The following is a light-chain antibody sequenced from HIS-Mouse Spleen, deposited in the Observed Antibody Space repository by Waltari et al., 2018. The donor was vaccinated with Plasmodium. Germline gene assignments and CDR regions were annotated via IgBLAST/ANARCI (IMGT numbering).Light chain of an antibody. CDR3: QSYDSSLSGYV. CDR2: GNS. CDR1: SPTIGTGYD. V-gene: IGLV1-40*01. Sequence: QSVLTQPPSVSAAPGPRVTIACTWSSPTIGTGYDFHWYQQLPGKPPKLLLYGNSNRPAGVPDRFSGSKSGTSASLAITGLQAEDEADYYCQSYDSSLSGYVFGTGTKVTVL. J-gene: IGLJ1*01.